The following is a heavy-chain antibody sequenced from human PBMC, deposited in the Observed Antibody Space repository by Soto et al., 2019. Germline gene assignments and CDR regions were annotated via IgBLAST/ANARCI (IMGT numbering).Heavy chain of an antibody. V-gene: IGHV4-38-2*01. J-gene: IGHJ4*02. CDR3: ARVGLRYFDWLREGIDY. Sequence: PSETLSLTCAVSGYSISSGYYWGWIRQPPGKGLEWIGSIYHSGSTYYNPSLKSRVTISVDTSKNQFSLKLSSVTAADTAVYYCARVGLRYFDWLREGIDYWGQGTLVTVSS. D-gene: IGHD3-9*01. CDR1: GYSISSGYY. CDR2: IYHSGST.